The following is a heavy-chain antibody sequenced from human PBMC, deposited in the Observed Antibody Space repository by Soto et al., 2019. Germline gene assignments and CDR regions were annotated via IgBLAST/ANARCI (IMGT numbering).Heavy chain of an antibody. D-gene: IGHD3-16*02. J-gene: IGHJ4*02. CDR1: GGSISSDY. CDR2: IYYSGST. Sequence: QVKLQESGPGLVKPSETLSLTCTVSGGSISSDYWIWIRQPPGKGLEWIAYIYYSGSTNYNPSLKSRVAISGDTSKNQFSLKLSSVTAADTAVYYCARTVIGGFDYWGQGTLVTVSS. V-gene: IGHV4-59*01. CDR3: ARTVIGGFDY.